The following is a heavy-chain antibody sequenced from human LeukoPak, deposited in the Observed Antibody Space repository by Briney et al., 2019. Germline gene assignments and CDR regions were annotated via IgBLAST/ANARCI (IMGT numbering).Heavy chain of an antibody. Sequence: PGGSLRLSCAASGFTFSSYGMSWVRQAPGKGLEWVAVISYDGSNKYYADSVKGRFTISRDNSKNTLYLQMNSLRAEDTAVYYCARDPSQWLVLGFDYWGQGTLVTVSS. CDR1: GFTFSSYG. V-gene: IGHV3-30*03. J-gene: IGHJ4*02. CDR3: ARDPSQWLVLGFDY. D-gene: IGHD6-19*01. CDR2: ISYDGSNK.